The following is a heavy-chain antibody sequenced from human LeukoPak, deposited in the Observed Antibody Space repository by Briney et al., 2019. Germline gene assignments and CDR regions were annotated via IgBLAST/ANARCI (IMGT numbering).Heavy chain of an antibody. CDR3: ARNAYYSADY. D-gene: IGHD2/OR15-2a*01. Sequence: GSLRLSCAASGFTFSNYGFHWVRQAPGKGLEWIGEIHHSGSTNYNPSLKSRVTISVDKSKNQFSVMLTPVTAADTAVYYCARNAYYSADYWGQGTLVTVSS. CDR2: IHHSGST. V-gene: IGHV4-4*02. CDR1: GFTFSNYG. J-gene: IGHJ4*02.